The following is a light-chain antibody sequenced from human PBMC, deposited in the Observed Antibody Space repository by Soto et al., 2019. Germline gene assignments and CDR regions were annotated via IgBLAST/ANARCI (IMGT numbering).Light chain of an antibody. V-gene: IGLV3-21*04. J-gene: IGLJ2*01. CDR1: NIGIKS. CDR3: QVWYSSSDHVV. Sequence: SYELTQPPSVSVAPGKTARITCGGNNIGIKSVHGYQQKPGQAPVLVIYYDSDRPSGIPERFSGSNSGNTATLTISRVEAGDEADYYCQVWYSSSDHVVFGGGTKLTVL. CDR2: YDS.